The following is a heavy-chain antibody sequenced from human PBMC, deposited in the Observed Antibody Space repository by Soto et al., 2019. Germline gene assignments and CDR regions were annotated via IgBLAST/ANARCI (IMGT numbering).Heavy chain of an antibody. J-gene: IGHJ5*02. D-gene: IGHD2-2*01. CDR1: GGTFSSYA. Sequence: QVQLVQSGAEVKKPGSSVKVSCKASGGTFSSYAISWVRQAPGQGLEWMGGIIPIFGTANYAQKFQGRVTITADESTSTAYMELSSLRSEDTAVYYCARAGGYCISTSCYAHIEQQLDDRGDWFDPWGQGTLVTVSS. CDR2: IIPIFGTA. V-gene: IGHV1-69*12. CDR3: ARAGGYCISTSCYAHIEQQLDDRGDWFDP.